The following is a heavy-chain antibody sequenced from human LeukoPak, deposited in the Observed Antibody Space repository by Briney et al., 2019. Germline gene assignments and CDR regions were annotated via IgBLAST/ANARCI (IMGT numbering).Heavy chain of an antibody. V-gene: IGHV3-49*04. Sequence: PGGSLRLSCAASGFTFSTYAMSWVRQAPGKGLEWVGFIRSKAYGGTTEYAASVKGRFTISRDDSKSIAYLQMNSLKTEDTAVYYCTRLDYYDSSGYYYGWNYFDYWGQGTLVTVSS. D-gene: IGHD3-22*01. CDR3: TRLDYYDSSGYYYGWNYFDY. CDR2: IRSKAYGGTT. J-gene: IGHJ4*02. CDR1: GFTFSTYA.